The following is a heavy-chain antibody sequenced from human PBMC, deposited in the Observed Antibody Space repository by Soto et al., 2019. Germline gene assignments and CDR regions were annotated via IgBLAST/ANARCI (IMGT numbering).Heavy chain of an antibody. CDR3: AREGYCIDAHCVEF. CDR2: ITSSSGHI. D-gene: IGHD2-15*01. Sequence: PGGSLRLSCEASGFTLTTYTMNWVRQASGKGLEWVSSITSSSGHIYYADSVKGRFTISRDNAKNSLYLQMNNLRDEDTAVYYCAREGYCIDAHCVEFWGQGTLVTVSS. J-gene: IGHJ4*02. V-gene: IGHV3-21*01. CDR1: GFTLTTYT.